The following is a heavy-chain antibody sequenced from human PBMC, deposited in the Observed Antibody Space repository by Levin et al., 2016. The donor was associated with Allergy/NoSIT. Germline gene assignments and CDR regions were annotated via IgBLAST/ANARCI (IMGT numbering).Heavy chain of an antibody. Sequence: WIRQPPGKGLEWMGIIYPGDSETRYSPSFQGQVTISAEKSISTAYLQWSSLKASDTAMYYCARSTLGEMAFFDYWGQGTLVTVSS. V-gene: IGHV5-51*01. CDR2: IYPGDSET. D-gene: IGHD5-24*01. J-gene: IGHJ4*02. CDR3: ARSTLGEMAFFDY.